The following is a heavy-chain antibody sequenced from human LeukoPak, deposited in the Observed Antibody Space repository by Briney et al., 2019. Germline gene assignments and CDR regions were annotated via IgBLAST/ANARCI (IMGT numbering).Heavy chain of an antibody. V-gene: IGHV3-11*05. Sequence: PGGSLRPSCAASGFTFSDYYMSWIRQARAKGLEWVSYISSSSSYTNYADSVKGRFTISRDNAKNSLYLQMNSLRAEATAVYYCARDKFTSSSWYEAFDIWGQGTMVTVSS. J-gene: IGHJ3*02. D-gene: IGHD6-13*01. CDR2: ISSSSSYT. CDR3: ARDKFTSSSWYEAFDI. CDR1: GFTFSDYY.